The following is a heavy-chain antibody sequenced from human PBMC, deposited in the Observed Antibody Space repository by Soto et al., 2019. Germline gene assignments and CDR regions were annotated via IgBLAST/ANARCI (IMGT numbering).Heavy chain of an antibody. V-gene: IGHV3-11*06. CDR1: GFTFSDYY. CDR3: AKALRGYSGYDQGAFDY. J-gene: IGHJ4*02. Sequence: PGGSLRLSCAASGFTFSDYYMSWIRQAPGKGLEWVSYISSSSSYTNYADSVKGRFTISRDNAKNSLYLQMNSLRAEDTAVYYCAKALRGYSGYDQGAFDYWGQGTLVTVSS. CDR2: ISSSSSYT. D-gene: IGHD5-12*01.